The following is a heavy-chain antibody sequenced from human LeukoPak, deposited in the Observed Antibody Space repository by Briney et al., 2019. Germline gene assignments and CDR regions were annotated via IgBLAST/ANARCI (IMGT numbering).Heavy chain of an antibody. CDR2: ISAYNGNT. CDR3: ARDERITMVRGVIPFDY. D-gene: IGHD3-10*01. V-gene: IGHV1-18*01. Sequence: GASVKVSCKASGYTFTSYGISWVRQAPGQGLEWMGWISAYNGNTNYAQKLQGRVTMTTDTSTSTAYMELRSLRSDDTAVYYCARDERITMVRGVIPFDYWGQGTLVTVSS. J-gene: IGHJ4*02. CDR1: GYTFTSYG.